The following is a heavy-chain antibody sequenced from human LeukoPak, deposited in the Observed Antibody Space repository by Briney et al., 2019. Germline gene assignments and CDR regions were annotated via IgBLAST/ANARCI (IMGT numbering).Heavy chain of an antibody. V-gene: IGHV4/OR15-8*02. J-gene: IGHJ4*02. Sequence: SETLSLTCGVSGGSIRSTNWWSWVRQPPGQGLEWIGEISLGGQTNFNLSLNGRVTMSLDESRNQLSLKLTSVTAADTAIYYCSRESGAFCPFGYWGQGTLVIVPP. CDR1: GGSIRSTNW. CDR3: SRESGAFCPFGY. D-gene: IGHD1-26*01. CDR2: ISLGGQT.